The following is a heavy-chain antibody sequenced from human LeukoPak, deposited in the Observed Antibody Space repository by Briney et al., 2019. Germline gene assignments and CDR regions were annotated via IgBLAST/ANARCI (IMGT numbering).Heavy chain of an antibody. J-gene: IGHJ2*01. V-gene: IGHV1-18*01. CDR2: ISAYNGNT. D-gene: IGHD3-9*01. CDR3: ARDRGYDILTGYWARYWYFDL. Sequence: ASVKVSCKASGYTFTSYGISWVRQAPGQGLEWMGWISAYNGNTNYAQKLQGRVTMTTDTSTSTAYMELRSLRSDDTAVYYCARDRGYDILTGYWARYWYFDLWGRGTLVTVSS. CDR1: GYTFTSYG.